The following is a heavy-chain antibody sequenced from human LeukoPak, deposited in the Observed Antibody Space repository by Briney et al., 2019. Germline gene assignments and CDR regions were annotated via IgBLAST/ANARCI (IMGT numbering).Heavy chain of an antibody. D-gene: IGHD3-22*01. J-gene: IGHJ6*02. V-gene: IGHV3-23*01. CDR2: ISGSGGST. CDR1: GFTFSSYA. Sequence: PGGSLRLSCAASGFTFSSYAMSWVRQAPGEGLEWVSAISGSGGSTYYADSVRGRFTISRDNSKNTLYLQMNSLRAEDTAVYYCAKVDYYDSSGYYLSLNGMDVWGQGTTVTVSS. CDR3: AKVDYYDSSGYYLSLNGMDV.